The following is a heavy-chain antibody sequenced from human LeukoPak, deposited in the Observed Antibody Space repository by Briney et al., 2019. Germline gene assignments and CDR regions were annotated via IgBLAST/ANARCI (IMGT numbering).Heavy chain of an antibody. J-gene: IGHJ4*02. CDR2: ISSSSTYI. Sequence: PGGSLRLSCAASGFTSSTYTMNWVRQVPGKGLEWVSSISSSSTYIYYAGSVQGRFTISRDNAKNSLYLQMNSLRAEDTAVYYCARGAVAGSDDTFDYWGQGTLVTVSS. CDR1: GFTSSTYT. CDR3: ARGAVAGSDDTFDY. V-gene: IGHV3-21*01. D-gene: IGHD6-19*01.